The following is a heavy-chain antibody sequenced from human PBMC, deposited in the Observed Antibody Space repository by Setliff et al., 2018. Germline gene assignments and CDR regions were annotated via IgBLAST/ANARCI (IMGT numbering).Heavy chain of an antibody. CDR2: IYPGDSDT. V-gene: IGHV5-51*01. J-gene: IGHJ3*02. Sequence: HGESLKISCKASEYSFTTYWIGWVRQMPGKGLEWMGIIYPGDSDTRYSPSFQGQVTISADKSINTAYLQWSSLKASDTAMYYCARRNTAMVYGFDIWGQGTMVTVSS. D-gene: IGHD5-18*01. CDR1: EYSFTTYW. CDR3: ARRNTAMVYGFDI.